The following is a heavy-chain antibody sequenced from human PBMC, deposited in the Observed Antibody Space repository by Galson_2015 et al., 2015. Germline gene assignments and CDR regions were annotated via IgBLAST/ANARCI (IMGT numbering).Heavy chain of an antibody. D-gene: IGHD2-21*01. V-gene: IGHV5-10-1*01. Sequence: QSGAEVKKPGESLTISCQGSGYNFTNYWISWVRQMSGKGLEWMGRIDTSDSFTHYSPSFQGHITISVDRSINTAHLHWSSLEASGRAMYYCARLPVEIVVPPRGPDYFQNMDVWGKGTTVTV. CDR1: GYNFTNYW. J-gene: IGHJ6*03. CDR3: ARLPVEIVVPPRGPDYFQNMDV. CDR2: IDTSDSFT.